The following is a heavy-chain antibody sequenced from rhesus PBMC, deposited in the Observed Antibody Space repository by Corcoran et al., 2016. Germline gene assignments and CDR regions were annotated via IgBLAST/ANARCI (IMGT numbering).Heavy chain of an antibody. V-gene: IGHV1-111*02. CDR2: FDPEDGEA. Sequence: EVQLVQSGAEVKKPGASGKSSCKASGNTFTDYHLNGVRQRRGKGLEWMGRFDPEDGEAIHAQKFQDRVTITADTSTDTAYMELSSLRSEDTAVYYCATALGAAAAFDYWGQGVLVTVSS. CDR1: GNTFTDYH. CDR3: ATALGAAAAFDY. D-gene: IGHD6-31*01. J-gene: IGHJ4*01.